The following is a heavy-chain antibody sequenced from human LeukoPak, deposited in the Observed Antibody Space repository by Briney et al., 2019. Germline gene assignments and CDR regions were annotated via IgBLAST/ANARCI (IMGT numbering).Heavy chain of an antibody. V-gene: IGHV4-34*01. J-gene: IGHJ4*02. CDR1: GGSFSGYY. CDR2: INHRGST. Sequence: SETLSLTCAVYGGSFSGYYWSWIRQPPGKGLEWIGEINHRGSTNYNPSLKSRVTISVDTSKNQFSLKLSSVTAADTAVYYCARQLWFGELLYDYWGQGTLVTVSS. D-gene: IGHD3-10*01. CDR3: ARQLWFGELLYDY.